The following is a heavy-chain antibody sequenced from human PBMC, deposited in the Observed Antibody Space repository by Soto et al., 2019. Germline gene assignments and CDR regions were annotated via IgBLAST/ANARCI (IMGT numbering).Heavy chain of an antibody. CDR1: GDSISSSY. J-gene: IGHJ4*02. CDR3: ARGSNYYGSGSYWLDY. D-gene: IGHD3-10*01. Sequence: PSETLSLTCSVSGDSISSSYWAWIRQPPGKGLEWIAYIYYNGSTNYNPSLKSRVSISVDTSKNHFSLKLSSVTAADTAVYYCARGSNYYGSGSYWLDYWGQGTLVTVSS. CDR2: IYYNGST. V-gene: IGHV4-59*01.